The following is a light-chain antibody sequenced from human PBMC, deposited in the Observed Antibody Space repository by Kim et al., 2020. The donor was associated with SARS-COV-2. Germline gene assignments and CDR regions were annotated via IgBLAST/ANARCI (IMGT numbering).Light chain of an antibody. CDR1: QDISDD. Sequence: ASVGDRVTITCRASQDISDDLGWYQQKPGKAPKLLMYAASTLQSGVPSRFSGSGSGTDFTLTISSLQPEDFATYYCLQDYAYPLTFGGGTKVDIK. CDR3: LQDYAYPLT. V-gene: IGKV1-6*01. CDR2: AAS. J-gene: IGKJ4*01.